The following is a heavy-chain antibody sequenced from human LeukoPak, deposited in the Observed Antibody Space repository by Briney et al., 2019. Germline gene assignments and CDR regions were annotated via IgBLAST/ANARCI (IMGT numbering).Heavy chain of an antibody. CDR1: GFTVSSNY. D-gene: IGHD3-9*01. Sequence: PGGSLRLSCAASGFTVSSNYMSWVRQAPGKGLEWVSVIYSGGSTYYADSVKGRFTISRDNSKNTLYLQMNSLRAEDTAVYHCVGYFDWLLADYWGQGTLVTVSS. J-gene: IGHJ4*02. CDR3: VGYFDWLLADY. CDR2: IYSGGST. V-gene: IGHV3-66*02.